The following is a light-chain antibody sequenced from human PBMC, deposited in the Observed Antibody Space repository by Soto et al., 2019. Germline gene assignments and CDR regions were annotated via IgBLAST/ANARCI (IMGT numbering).Light chain of an antibody. Sequence: DIQMTQSPSSLSASVGDRVTITCLASHDIGNYLNWYQQKPGKAPKLLIYYASNLETGVSSRFSGSGSGTDFTFTISSLQPEDIATYFCQQYSSNSGTFGPGTKVDIK. CDR3: QQYSSNSGT. V-gene: IGKV1-33*01. CDR1: HDIGNY. CDR2: YAS. J-gene: IGKJ1*01.